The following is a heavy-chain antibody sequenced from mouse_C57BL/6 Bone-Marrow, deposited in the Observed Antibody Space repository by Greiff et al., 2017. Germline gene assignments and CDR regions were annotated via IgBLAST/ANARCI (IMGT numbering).Heavy chain of an antibody. V-gene: IGHV1-82*01. Sequence: QVQLQQSGPELVKPGASVKISCKASGYAFSSSWMNWVKQRPGKGLEWIGRIYPGDGDTNYNGKFKGKATLTADKSSSTAYMQLSSLTSEDSAVYFCASQSFYYYGSSRLADWGQGTLVTVSA. J-gene: IGHJ3*01. CDR3: ASQSFYYYGSSRLAD. CDR1: GYAFSSSW. D-gene: IGHD1-1*01. CDR2: IYPGDGDT.